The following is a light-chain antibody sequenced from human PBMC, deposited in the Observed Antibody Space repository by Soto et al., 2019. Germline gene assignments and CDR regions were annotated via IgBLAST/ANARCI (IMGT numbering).Light chain of an antibody. CDR2: DAS. J-gene: IGKJ1*01. CDR1: QSVSTY. V-gene: IGKV3-11*01. Sequence: EIVLTQSPDTLSLSPGERVTLSCRASQSVSTYLAWFQQKPGQAPRLLIYDASNRDTGIPARFSGRGSATDLTLTISSLEPEDFAVYYCQQRSSWPRTFGQGTKVEFK. CDR3: QQRSSWPRT.